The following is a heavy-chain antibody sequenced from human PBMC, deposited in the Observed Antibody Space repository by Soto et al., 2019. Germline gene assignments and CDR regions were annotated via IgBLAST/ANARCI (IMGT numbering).Heavy chain of an antibody. Sequence: GGSLRLSCAASGFTFSSYGMHWVRQAPGKGLEWVAVISYDGSNKYYADSVKGRFTISRDNSKNTLYLQMNSLRAEDTAVYYCAKDSSTLFDPWGQGTLVTVS. CDR3: AKDSSTLFDP. V-gene: IGHV3-30*18. D-gene: IGHD6-6*01. J-gene: IGHJ5*02. CDR2: ISYDGSNK. CDR1: GFTFSSYG.